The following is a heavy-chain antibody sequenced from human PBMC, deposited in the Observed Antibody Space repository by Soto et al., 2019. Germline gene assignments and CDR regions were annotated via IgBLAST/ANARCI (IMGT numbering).Heavy chain of an antibody. J-gene: IGHJ6*03. V-gene: IGHV1-18*01. CDR3: ARAATTTEKYYYYMDV. D-gene: IGHD1-26*01. CDR2: IGASNGDS. Sequence: QVQLVQSGAEVKKPGASVRVSCKTSGYTFSDYVISWVRQAPGQGLEWVGWIGASNGDSNFAQKVQGRVTLTTDTSTSTAYMEMRGLRFDDTAVYFCARAATTTEKYYYYMDVWGKGTTVTVSS. CDR1: GYTFSDYV.